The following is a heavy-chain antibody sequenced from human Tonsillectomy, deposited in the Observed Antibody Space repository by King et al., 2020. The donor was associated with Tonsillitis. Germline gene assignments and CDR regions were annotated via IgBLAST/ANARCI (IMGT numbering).Heavy chain of an antibody. CDR2: ISSSSSTI. CDR1: GFTFSSYS. D-gene: IGHD3-16*01. CDR3: AGTPAFGDYYYYYGMDV. J-gene: IGHJ6*02. Sequence: VQLVESGGGLVQPGGSLRLSCAASGFTFSSYSMNWVRQAPGKGLEWVSYISSSSSTIYYADSVKGRFTISRDNAKNSLYLQMNSLRDEDTAVCYCAGTPAFGDYYYYYGMDVWGQGTTVTVSS. V-gene: IGHV3-48*02.